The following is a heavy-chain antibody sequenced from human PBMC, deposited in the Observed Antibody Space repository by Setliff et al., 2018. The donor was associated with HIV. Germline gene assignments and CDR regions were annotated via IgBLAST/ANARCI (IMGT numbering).Heavy chain of an antibody. CDR2: FYHSTT. Sequence: SETLSLTCGVSGYSISSGYYWGWIRQPPGKGLEWIGSFYHSTTYYNPSLKSRVTISVDTSKNQFSLKLISVTAADTAVYYCARYGGNSFWFDPWGQGTLVTVSS. D-gene: IGHD2-21*01. J-gene: IGHJ5*02. CDR1: GYSISSGYY. CDR3: ARYGGNSFWFDP. V-gene: IGHV4-38-2*01.